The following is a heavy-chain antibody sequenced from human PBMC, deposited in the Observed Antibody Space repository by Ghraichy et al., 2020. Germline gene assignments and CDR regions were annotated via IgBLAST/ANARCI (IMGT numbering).Heavy chain of an antibody. V-gene: IGHV3-23*01. CDR2: ISGSGGST. CDR1: GFTFSSYA. J-gene: IGHJ3*02. CDR3: AKDHYYYDSSGYFDAFDI. D-gene: IGHD3-22*01. Sequence: GGSLRLSCAASGFTFSSYAMSWVRQAPGKGLEWVSAISGSGGSTYYADSVKGRFTISRDNSKNTLYLQMNSLRAEDTAVYYCAKDHYYYDSSGYFDAFDIWGQGTMVTVSS.